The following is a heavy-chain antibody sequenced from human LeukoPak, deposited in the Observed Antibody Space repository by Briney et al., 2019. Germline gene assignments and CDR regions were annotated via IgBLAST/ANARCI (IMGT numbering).Heavy chain of an antibody. V-gene: IGHV6-1*01. D-gene: IGHD6-6*01. CDR3: ARTYSSSSMGSYYYYYYMDV. Sequence: SQPLSLTCAISGHRVSSNSAAWNWIRQSPSRGLEWLGRTYYRSKWYNDYAVSVKSRITTNPDTSKNQFSLQLNSVTPEDTAVYYCARTYSSSSMGSYYYYYYMDVWGKGTTVTVSS. CDR2: TYYRSKWYN. J-gene: IGHJ6*03. CDR1: GHRVSSNSAA.